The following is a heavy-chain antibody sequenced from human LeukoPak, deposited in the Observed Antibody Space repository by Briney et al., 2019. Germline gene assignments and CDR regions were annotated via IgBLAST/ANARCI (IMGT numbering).Heavy chain of an antibody. CDR1: GYTLTELS. J-gene: IGHJ4*02. Sequence: ASVKVSCKVSGYTLTELSMHWVRQAPGKGLEWMGGFDPEDGETIYAQKFQGRVTMTEDTSTDTAYMELSSLRSEDTAVYYCATAIYKDCVTRYFDYWGQGTLVTVSS. D-gene: IGHD4-17*01. V-gene: IGHV1-24*01. CDR3: ATAIYKDCVTRYFDY. CDR2: FDPEDGET.